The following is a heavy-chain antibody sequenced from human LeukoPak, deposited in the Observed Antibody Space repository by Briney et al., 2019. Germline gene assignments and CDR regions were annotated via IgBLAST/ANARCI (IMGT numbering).Heavy chain of an antibody. Sequence: GGSLRLSCAASGFTFSSYWMHWVRQAPGKGLVWVSRINSDGGSTKYADSVKGRFTISRDNAKNTLYLQMNSLRAEDTAVYYCARDPAVAAAGRPLRGGQGTLVTVSS. CDR2: INSDGGST. CDR1: GFTFSSYW. D-gene: IGHD6-13*01. J-gene: IGHJ4*02. CDR3: ARDPAVAAAGRPLR. V-gene: IGHV3-74*01.